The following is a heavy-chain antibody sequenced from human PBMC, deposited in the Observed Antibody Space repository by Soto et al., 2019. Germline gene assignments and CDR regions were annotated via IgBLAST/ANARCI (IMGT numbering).Heavy chain of an antibody. CDR2: ISGSGGST. Sequence: PGGSLRLSCAASGFTFSSYAMSWVRQAPGKGLEWVSAISGSGGSTYYADSVKGRFTISRDNSKNTLYLQMNSLRAEDTAVYYCAKDWPQYSSDARIFDYWGKGTLVTVSS. CDR1: GFTFSSYA. J-gene: IGHJ4*02. V-gene: IGHV3-23*01. CDR3: AKDWPQYSSDARIFDY. D-gene: IGHD6-25*01.